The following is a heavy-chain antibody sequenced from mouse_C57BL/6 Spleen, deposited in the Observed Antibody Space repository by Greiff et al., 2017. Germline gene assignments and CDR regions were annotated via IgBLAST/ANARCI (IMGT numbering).Heavy chain of an antibody. D-gene: IGHD2-10*01. CDR1: GYTFTSYT. J-gene: IGHJ4*01. V-gene: IGHV1-4*01. CDR3: ARYGAYYGNSYYAMDY. CDR2: INPSSGYT. Sequence: QVQLKESGAELARPGASVKMSCKASGYTFTSYTMHWVKQRPGQGLEWIGYINPSSGYTKYNQKFKDKATLTADKSSSTAYMQLSSLTSEDSAVYYCARYGAYYGNSYYAMDYWGQGTSVTVSS.